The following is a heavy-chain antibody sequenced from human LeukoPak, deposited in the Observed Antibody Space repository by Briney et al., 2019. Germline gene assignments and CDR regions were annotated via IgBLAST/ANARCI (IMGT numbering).Heavy chain of an antibody. V-gene: IGHV3-23*01. CDR3: AKCSASYYNDAFDI. D-gene: IGHD3-10*02. Sequence: PGGSLRPSCAASGFTFDNYAMNWVRQAPGKGLEWLSYIRGGGAVTRYSDSVKGRFTISRDNSKNTLYLQMNHLRAEDTAIYYCAKCSASYYNDAFDIWGRGTMVTVSS. CDR2: IRGGGAVT. J-gene: IGHJ3*02. CDR1: GFTFDNYA.